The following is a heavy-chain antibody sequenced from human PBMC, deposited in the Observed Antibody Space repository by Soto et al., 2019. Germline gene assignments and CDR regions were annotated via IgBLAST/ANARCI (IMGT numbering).Heavy chain of an antibody. CDR2: IYWDDDK. CDR3: AHRVLRTVFGLVTTTAIYFDF. CDR1: GFSLTTSGVG. Sequence: QITLNESGPTVVRPTETLTLTCRFSGFSLTTSGVGVGWIRQSPGKAPEWLALIYWDDDKRYSASLKSRLTITNDTSKNQVVLTVSDLDPTDTVTYYCAHRVLRTVFGLVTTTAIYFDFWGQGTPVAVSS. V-gene: IGHV2-5*02. J-gene: IGHJ4*02. D-gene: IGHD3-3*01.